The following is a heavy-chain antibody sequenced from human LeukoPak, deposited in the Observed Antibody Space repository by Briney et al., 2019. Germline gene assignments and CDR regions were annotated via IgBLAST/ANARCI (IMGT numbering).Heavy chain of an antibody. V-gene: IGHV4-34*01. CDR2: INHSGST. CDR3: ARLIRPNYYGSGSYYNKDY. J-gene: IGHJ4*02. D-gene: IGHD3-10*01. CDR1: GGSFSGYY. Sequence: SETLSLTCAVYGGSFSGYYWSWIRQPPGKGLEWIGEINHSGSTNYNPSLKSRVTISVDTSKNQFSLKLSSVTAADTAVYYCARLIRPNYYGSGSYYNKDYWGQGTLVTVSS.